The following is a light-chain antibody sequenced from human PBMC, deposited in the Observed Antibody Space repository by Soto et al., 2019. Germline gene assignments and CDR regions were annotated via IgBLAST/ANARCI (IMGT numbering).Light chain of an antibody. Sequence: QSALTQPASVSGSPGQSITISCTGTSSDVGNYNLVSWYQQYPGKAPKLMIYEGGKRPSGVSNRFSGSKSGNTASLTISGLQAEDEADYYCSSYTSSSTPYVFGTGTKVTVL. V-gene: IGLV2-14*02. CDR1: SSDVGNYNL. CDR2: EGG. J-gene: IGLJ1*01. CDR3: SSYTSSSTPYV.